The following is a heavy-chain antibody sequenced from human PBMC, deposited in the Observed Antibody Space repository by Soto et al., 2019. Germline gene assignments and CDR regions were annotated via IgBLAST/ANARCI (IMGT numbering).Heavy chain of an antibody. CDR3: AKDWTSI. V-gene: IGHV3-23*01. Sequence: EVQLLESGGGFVQPGGSLRISCAASGFTFNIYSMTWLRQAPGKGLEWVSTISGSGGSTYYTESVKGRFTISRDNSKNTLFLQMSSLRAEETAAYYCAKDWTSIWGQGTMVTVSS. D-gene: IGHD3-3*01. CDR2: ISGSGGST. J-gene: IGHJ3*02. CDR1: GFTFNIYS.